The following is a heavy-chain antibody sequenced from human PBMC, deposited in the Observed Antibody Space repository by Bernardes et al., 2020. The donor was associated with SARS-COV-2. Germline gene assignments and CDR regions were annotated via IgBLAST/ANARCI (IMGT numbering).Heavy chain of an antibody. J-gene: IGHJ4*02. CDR3: AKDLRLYGIWTGLIDY. Sequence: GGSLRLSCAASGFTFNSYTMSWVRQAPGKGLEWVSDISDSGSSTYYADSVKGRFTISRDNSKNTLYLQMNSLRAEDTAVYYCAKDLRLYGIWTGLIDYWGQGALVTVSA. V-gene: IGHV3-23*01. CDR2: ISDSGSST. CDR1: GFTFNSYT. D-gene: IGHD3-9*01.